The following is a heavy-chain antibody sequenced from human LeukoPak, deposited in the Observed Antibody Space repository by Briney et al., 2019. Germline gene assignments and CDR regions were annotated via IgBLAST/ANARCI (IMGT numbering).Heavy chain of an antibody. J-gene: IGHJ4*02. D-gene: IGHD6-19*01. CDR2: ISAHDGTR. Sequence: TSVKVSCKASGYTFNSYGITWVRQAPGQGLEWMGWISAHDGTRNYALKHEDRVTMTTDTSTSTAYMELRGLRSDDTAVYYCARRSTLYSSGRFYFDNWGQGTLVTVSS. V-gene: IGHV1-18*01. CDR3: ARRSTLYSSGRFYFDN. CDR1: GYTFNSYG.